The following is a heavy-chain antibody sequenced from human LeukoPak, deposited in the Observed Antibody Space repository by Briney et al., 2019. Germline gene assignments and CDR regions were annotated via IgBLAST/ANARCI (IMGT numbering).Heavy chain of an antibody. CDR1: GFTFSSHA. CDR3: AKDRQVGLDAFDI. CDR2: ISGSGGST. D-gene: IGHD1-26*01. Sequence: GGSLRLTCAASGFTFSSHAMSWVRQAPGKGLEWVSGISGSGGSTYYADSVKGRFTISRDNSKNTLYVQMNSPRVEDTAVYYCAKDRQVGLDAFDIWGQGTMVTVSS. V-gene: IGHV3-23*01. J-gene: IGHJ3*02.